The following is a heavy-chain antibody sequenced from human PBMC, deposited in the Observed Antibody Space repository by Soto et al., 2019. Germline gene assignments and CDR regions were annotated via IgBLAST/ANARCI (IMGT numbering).Heavy chain of an antibody. CDR2: IYSGGST. Sequence: VGSLRLSCAASWFSVSSNYISWVRQAPGKGLEWVSIIYSGGSTYYADSVKGRFTISRDNSKNTVYLQMNSLRAEDTAVYYCARDCSGGSCTSGYFNYYGMDVWGQGTTVTVSS. D-gene: IGHD2-15*01. V-gene: IGHV3-53*01. CDR3: ARDCSGGSCTSGYFNYYGMDV. J-gene: IGHJ6*02. CDR1: WFSVSSNY.